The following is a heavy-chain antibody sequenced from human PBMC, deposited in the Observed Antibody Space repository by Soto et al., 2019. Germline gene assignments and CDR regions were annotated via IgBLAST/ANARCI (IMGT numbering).Heavy chain of an antibody. V-gene: IGHV1-69*01. Sequence: QVQLVQSGAEVKKPGSSVKVSCKASGGTFSSYAISWVRQAPGQGLEWMGGIIPIFGTANYAQKFQGRVTITADESTSTAYMELSSLRSEDTAVDYCARTPGIAAAGTEWFDYWGQGTLVTVSS. CDR1: GGTFSSYA. CDR3: ARTPGIAAAGTEWFDY. J-gene: IGHJ4*02. CDR2: IIPIFGTA. D-gene: IGHD6-13*01.